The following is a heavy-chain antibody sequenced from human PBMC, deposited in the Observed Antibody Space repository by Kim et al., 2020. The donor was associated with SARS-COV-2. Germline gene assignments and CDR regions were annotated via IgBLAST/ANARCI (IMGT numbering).Heavy chain of an antibody. D-gene: IGHD1-26*01. CDR1: GGSISSGGYY. V-gene: IGHV4-31*03. Sequence: SETLSLTCTVSGGSISSGGYYWSWIRQHPGKGLEWIGYIYYSGSTYYNPSLKSRVTISVDTSKNQFSLKLSSVTAADTAVYYCARDFVGATGLYGMDVWGQGTTVTVSS. CDR2: IYYSGST. CDR3: ARDFVGATGLYGMDV. J-gene: IGHJ6*02.